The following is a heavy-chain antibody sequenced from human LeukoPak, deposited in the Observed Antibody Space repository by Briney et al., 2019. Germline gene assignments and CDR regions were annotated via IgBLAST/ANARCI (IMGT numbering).Heavy chain of an antibody. CDR3: ARDQATSGGGLDS. D-gene: IGHD3-16*01. V-gene: IGHV3-53*01. Sequence: PGGSLRLSCAASGFTVSGTHMSWVRQAPGKGLEWVSAMYTGGTTYYSGSVEGRFTISRDTSKNTLYLQMDSLRVEDTAVYYCARDQATSGGGLDSWGQGTLVTVSS. CDR2: MYTGGTT. CDR1: GFTVSGTH. J-gene: IGHJ4*02.